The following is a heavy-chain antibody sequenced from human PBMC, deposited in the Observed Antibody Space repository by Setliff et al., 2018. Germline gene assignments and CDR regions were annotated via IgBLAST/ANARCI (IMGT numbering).Heavy chain of an antibody. D-gene: IGHD5-12*01. J-gene: IGHJ6*02. V-gene: IGHV3-15*01. CDR1: GFLFSNTW. CDR2: VMRKSDGETT. Sequence: GGSLRLSCAASGFLFSNTWMNWVRQAPGKGLEWVGRVMRKSDGETTEYAAPVKGRFTISRDDSKNMLYLQMNSLETEDTGVYYCTSRIVSTCDYWGQGTTVTVSS. CDR3: TSRIVSTCDY.